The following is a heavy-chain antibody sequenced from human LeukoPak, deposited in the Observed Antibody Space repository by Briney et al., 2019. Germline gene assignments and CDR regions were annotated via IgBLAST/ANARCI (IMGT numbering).Heavy chain of an antibody. J-gene: IGHJ4*02. CDR2: ISWNSGSI. Sequence: GGSLRLSCAASGFTFDDYAMHWVRQAPGKGLEWVSGISWNSGSIGYADSVKGRFTISRDNAKNTLYLQMNSLRAEDTAVYYCARGKLVLDYWGQGTLVTVSS. CDR1: GFTFDDYA. CDR3: ARGKLVLDY. D-gene: IGHD6-6*01. V-gene: IGHV3-9*01.